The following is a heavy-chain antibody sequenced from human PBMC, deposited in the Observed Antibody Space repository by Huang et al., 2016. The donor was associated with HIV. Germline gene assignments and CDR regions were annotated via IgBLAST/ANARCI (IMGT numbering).Heavy chain of an antibody. CDR3: ARGPDYYDSSGREAFDI. CDR1: GGSFSGYY. V-gene: IGHV4-34*01. CDR2: SNHSGST. D-gene: IGHD3-22*01. J-gene: IGHJ3*02. Sequence: QVQLQQWGAGLLKPSETLSLTCAVYGGSFSGYYCSWIRQPPGKGRGWIGESNHSGSTNYNPSLKSRVTISVDTSKTQFSLKLNAVTAADTAVYYCARGPDYYDSSGREAFDIWGQGTMVTVSS.